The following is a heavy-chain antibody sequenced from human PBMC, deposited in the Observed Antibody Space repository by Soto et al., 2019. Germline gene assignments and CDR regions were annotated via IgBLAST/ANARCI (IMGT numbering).Heavy chain of an antibody. J-gene: IGHJ4*02. Sequence: PSETLSLTCSVSGGSMNGYYWSWIRQTPGQGLEWLGFIYFSGSTRYNPSLMSRPTISLDRSKRQFSMSLSSVTAADTAVYYCARSVATPGTNIDFWGQGILVTVS. CDR2: IYFSGST. CDR3: ARSVATPGTNIDF. CDR1: GGSMNGYY. V-gene: IGHV4-4*09. D-gene: IGHD6-13*01.